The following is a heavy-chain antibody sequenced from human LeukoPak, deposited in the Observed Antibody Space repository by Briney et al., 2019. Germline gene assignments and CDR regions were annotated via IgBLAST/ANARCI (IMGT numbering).Heavy chain of an antibody. CDR3: ARPYTSGYSSGWYYFDY. V-gene: IGHV3-30*03. Sequence: GGSLRLSCAASGFTFSTYGMHWVRQAPGKGLEWVAVISYDGSNKYYADSVKGRFTISRDNSKNTLYLQMNSLRAEDTAVYYCARPYTSGYSSGWYYFDYWGQGTLVTVSS. J-gene: IGHJ4*02. CDR2: ISYDGSNK. D-gene: IGHD6-19*01. CDR1: GFTFSTYG.